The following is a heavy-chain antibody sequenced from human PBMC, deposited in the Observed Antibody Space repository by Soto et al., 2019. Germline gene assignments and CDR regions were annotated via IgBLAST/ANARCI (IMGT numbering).Heavy chain of an antibody. CDR1: GYSISSGYY. J-gene: IGHJ5*02. CDR2: MFHSGST. D-gene: IGHD2-2*01. CDR3: ARGHIVVVPTVGWFDP. V-gene: IGHV4-38-2*01. Sequence: SETLSLTCAVSGYSISSGYYWGWIRQPPGKGLEWIGSMFHSGSTYYNPSLKSRVTISVDTSKNQFSLKLSSVTAADTAVYYCARGHIVVVPTVGWFDPWGHGTPVTVS.